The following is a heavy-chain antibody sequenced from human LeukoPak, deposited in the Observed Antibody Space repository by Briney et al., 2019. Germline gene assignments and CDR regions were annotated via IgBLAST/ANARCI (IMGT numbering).Heavy chain of an antibody. Sequence: GGSLRLSCAASGFTVSSNYMSWVRQAPGKGLEWVSVIYSGGSTYYADSVKGRFTISRDNSKNTLYLQMNSLRAEDTAVYYCARVIRQASYSSSWFFDYWGQGTLVTVSS. V-gene: IGHV3-53*01. D-gene: IGHD6-13*01. CDR1: GFTVSSNY. CDR2: IYSGGST. CDR3: ARVIRQASYSSSWFFDY. J-gene: IGHJ4*02.